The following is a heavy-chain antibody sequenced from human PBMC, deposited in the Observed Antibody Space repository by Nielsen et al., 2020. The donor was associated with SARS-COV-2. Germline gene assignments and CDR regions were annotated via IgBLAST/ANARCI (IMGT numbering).Heavy chain of an antibody. Sequence: ASVKVSCKASGYTFTSYGISWVRQAPGQGLEWMGWISAGNGNTKYSQKFQGRVTITRDTSASTAYMELSSLRSEDTAVYYCARDRSGYYSDYFDYWGQGTLVTVSS. V-gene: IGHV1-18*04. D-gene: IGHD3-22*01. CDR1: GYTFTSYG. CDR2: ISAGNGNT. CDR3: ARDRSGYYSDYFDY. J-gene: IGHJ4*02.